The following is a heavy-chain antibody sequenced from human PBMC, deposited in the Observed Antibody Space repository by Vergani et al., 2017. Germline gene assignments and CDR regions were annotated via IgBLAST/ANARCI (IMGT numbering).Heavy chain of an antibody. V-gene: IGHV1-46*01. Sequence: QVQLVQSGAEVKKPGASVKVSCKASGYTFTSYYMHWVRQAPGQGLEWMGIINPSGGSTSYAQKFQGRVTMTRDTSTSTVYMGLSSLRSEDTAVYYCARXARPPPESPYYYYYGMDVWGQGTTVTVSS. CDR3: ARXARPPPESPYYYYYGMDV. J-gene: IGHJ6*02. CDR2: INPSGGST. CDR1: GYTFTSYY.